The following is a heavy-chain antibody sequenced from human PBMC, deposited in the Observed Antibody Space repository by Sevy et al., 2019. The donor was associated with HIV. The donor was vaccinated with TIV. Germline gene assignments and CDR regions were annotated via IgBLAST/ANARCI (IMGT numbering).Heavy chain of an antibody. J-gene: IGHJ3*02. D-gene: IGHD2-8*02. CDR2: IYYSGST. V-gene: IGHV4-39*01. CDR1: GGSINSNSYY. Sequence: SETLSLTCTVSGGSINSNSYYWGWIRQPPGNGLEWIGSIYYSGSTYYNTSLKSRVTISVDTSNNQFSLKLRSVTAAYTAVYYCARRSLVLVARAFDIWGQGTLVTVSS. CDR3: ARRSLVLVARAFDI.